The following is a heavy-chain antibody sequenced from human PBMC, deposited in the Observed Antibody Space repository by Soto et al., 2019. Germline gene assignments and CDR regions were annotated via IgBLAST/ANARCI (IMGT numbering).Heavy chain of an antibody. D-gene: IGHD3-9*01. J-gene: IGHJ4*02. V-gene: IGHV3-23*01. Sequence: GSLRLSCAASEFSFSGYTMNWDRQAQGKGLEWISGINGGGGTTYYADSVKGRFTISRDDSKNILYLQMNSPRAEDTAIYYCAKDRHPDGIWTFDYWGRGTLVTVSS. CDR2: INGGGGTT. CDR1: EFSFSGYT. CDR3: AKDRHPDGIWTFDY.